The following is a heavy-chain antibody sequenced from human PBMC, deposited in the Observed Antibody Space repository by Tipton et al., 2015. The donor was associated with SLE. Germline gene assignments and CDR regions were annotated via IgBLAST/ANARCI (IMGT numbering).Heavy chain of an antibody. Sequence: TLSLTCTVSGGSISSYYWRWIRQPPGQGLEWVGYICYSGSTNYNPSLKSRVTISVDTSKNQFSLKLRSVTAADTAVYYCARMRSEILTGYPRQTFDYWGQGTLVTVS. CDR2: ICYSGST. D-gene: IGHD3-9*01. J-gene: IGHJ4*02. CDR3: ARMRSEILTGYPRQTFDY. CDR1: GGSISSYY. V-gene: IGHV4-59*08.